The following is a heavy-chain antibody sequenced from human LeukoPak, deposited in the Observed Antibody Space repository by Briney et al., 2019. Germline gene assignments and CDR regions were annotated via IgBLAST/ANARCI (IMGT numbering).Heavy chain of an antibody. V-gene: IGHV1-46*01. J-gene: IGHJ3*02. CDR3: ARDPFTMIVDHDAFDI. D-gene: IGHD3-22*01. CDR1: GYTSTSYY. Sequence: ASVKVSCKASGYTSTSYYMHWVRQAPGQGLEWMGIINPSGGSTSYAQKFQGRVTMTRDMSTSTVYMELSSLRSEDTAVYYCARDPFTMIVDHDAFDIWGQGTMVTVSS. CDR2: INPSGGST.